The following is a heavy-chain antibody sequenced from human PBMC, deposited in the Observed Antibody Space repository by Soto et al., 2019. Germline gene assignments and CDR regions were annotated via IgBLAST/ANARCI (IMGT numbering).Heavy chain of an antibody. CDR3: ARHGVGCGGDCYPDWFDP. CDR1: GGSISSSSYY. V-gene: IGHV4-39*01. J-gene: IGHJ5*02. D-gene: IGHD2-21*02. Sequence: QLQLQESGPGLVKPSETLSLTCTVSGGSISSSSYYWGWIRQPPGKGLEWIGSIYYSGSTYYNPSLKSRVTISVDTSKNQFSLKLSSVTAADTAVYYCARHGVGCGGDCYPDWFDPWGQGTLVTVSS. CDR2: IYYSGST.